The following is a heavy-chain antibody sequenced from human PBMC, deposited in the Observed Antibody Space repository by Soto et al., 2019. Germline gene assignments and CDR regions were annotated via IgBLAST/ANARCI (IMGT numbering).Heavy chain of an antibody. J-gene: IGHJ4*02. CDR1: GSSSDPFT. D-gene: IGHD2-15*01. CDR3: AVSSPDIVVLPSSIYFTS. CDR2: LSWDRSTV. Sequence: GGSLRLSCVASGSSSDPFTMHWVRELPGKGLEWVAGLSWDRSTVAYADSVQVRFTISRDHAKNSVDLLMDRLRPDDTALYFCAVSSPDIVVLPSSIYFTSWGPGTQVTVSS. V-gene: IGHV3-9*02.